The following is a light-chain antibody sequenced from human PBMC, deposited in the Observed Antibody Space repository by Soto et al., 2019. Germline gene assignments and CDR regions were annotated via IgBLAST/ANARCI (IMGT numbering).Light chain of an antibody. CDR2: LNSDGSH. V-gene: IGLV4-69*01. J-gene: IGLJ1*01. CDR1: SGHSSYA. CDR3: QTWDTGTQRDV. Sequence: QPVLTQSPSASASLGASVKLTCTLSSGHSSYAIAWHQQQPEKGPRYLMKLNSDGSHRKGDGIPDRFSGSSSGAERYLTISSLQSDDEADYYCQTWDTGTQRDVFGTGTKLTVL.